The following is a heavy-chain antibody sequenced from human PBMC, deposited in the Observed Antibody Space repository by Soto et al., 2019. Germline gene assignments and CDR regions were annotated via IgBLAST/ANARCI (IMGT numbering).Heavy chain of an antibody. D-gene: IGHD5-12*01. CDR2: INAGDGKT. Sequence: QVQLVQSGAEVKKPGASVMVSCKASGYTCSTYAMPRVRQVLGQSPAWMGWINAGDGKTRYSQKFQDMFTITRDTSTNTAYMDLRRLTSEDTAEYYCAGGIWVAATASYYFDSWGQGTQVPVSS. V-gene: IGHV1-3*01. J-gene: IGHJ4*02. CDR1: GYTCSTYA. CDR3: AGGIWVAATASYYFDS.